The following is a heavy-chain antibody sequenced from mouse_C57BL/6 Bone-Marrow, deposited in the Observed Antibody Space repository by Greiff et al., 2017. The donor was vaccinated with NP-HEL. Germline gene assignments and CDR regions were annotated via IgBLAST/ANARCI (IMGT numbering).Heavy chain of an antibody. CDR1: GFTFSDYG. CDR2: ISNLAYSI. D-gene: IGHD1-1*01. J-gene: IGHJ4*01. Sequence: EVKLMESGGGLVQPGGSLKLSCAASGFTFSDYGMAWVRQAPRKGPEWVAFISNLAYSIYYADTVTGRFTISRENAKNTLYLEMSSLRSEDTAMYYCARLHITTVVDYYAMDYWGQGTSVTVSS. CDR3: ARLHITTVVDYYAMDY. V-gene: IGHV5-15*01.